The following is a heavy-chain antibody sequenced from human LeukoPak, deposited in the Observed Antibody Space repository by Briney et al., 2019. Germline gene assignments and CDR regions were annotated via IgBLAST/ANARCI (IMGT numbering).Heavy chain of an antibody. CDR2: VFYTGGT. CDR1: GVPISSFY. Sequence: SETLSLTCAVSGVPISSFYWSWIRQPPGKGLEWIGYVFYTGGTNYNPSLKSRVTMSLDTSKNQLSLRLTSVTAADTAVYYCARHPFATPFDHWGRGTLVTVSS. V-gene: IGHV4-59*08. D-gene: IGHD2-15*01. CDR3: ARHPFATPFDH. J-gene: IGHJ4*02.